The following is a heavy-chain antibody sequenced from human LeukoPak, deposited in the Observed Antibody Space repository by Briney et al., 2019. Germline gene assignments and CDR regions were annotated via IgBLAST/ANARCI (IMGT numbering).Heavy chain of an antibody. D-gene: IGHD5-18*01. CDR3: ARVYSYGYLDY. CDR2: IIPIFGTA. CDR1: GGTFSSYA. Sequence: ASVKVSCKAFGGTFSSYAISWVRQAPGQGLEWMGGIIPIFGTANYAQKFQGRVTITADESTSTAYMELSSLRSEDTAVYYCARVYSYGYLDYWGQGTLVTVSS. V-gene: IGHV1-69*13. J-gene: IGHJ4*02.